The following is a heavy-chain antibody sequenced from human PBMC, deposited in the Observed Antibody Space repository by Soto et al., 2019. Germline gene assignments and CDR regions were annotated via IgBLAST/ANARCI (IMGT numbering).Heavy chain of an antibody. V-gene: IGHV1-69*01. D-gene: IGHD6-6*01. CDR3: ARPGRSSSSGLGYYYYYCMDV. CDR2: IIPIFGTA. J-gene: IGHJ6*02. CDR1: GGTFSSYA. Sequence: QVQLVQSGAEVKKPGSSVKVSCKASGGTFSSYAISWVRQAPGQGLEWMGGIIPIFGTANYAQKFQGRVTINADESTSTAYMGLSSLRSEDTAVYYWARPGRSSSSGLGYYYYYCMDVWGQGTTVTVSS.